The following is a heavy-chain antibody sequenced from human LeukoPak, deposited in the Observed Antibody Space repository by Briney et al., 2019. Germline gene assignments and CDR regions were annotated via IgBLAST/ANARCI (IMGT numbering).Heavy chain of an antibody. D-gene: IGHD6-19*01. CDR1: GGSISSSDYY. CDR2: MFYNGAT. Sequence: PSETLSLTCSVSGGSISSSDYYWGWIRQPPGKGLEWIGTMFYNGATKSNPSLSSRVTMSIDTSKNQFSLKLRPVTAADTAVYYCAREARFALPVVGSGDYWGQGTLVTVSS. V-gene: IGHV4-39*07. J-gene: IGHJ4*02. CDR3: AREARFALPVVGSGDY.